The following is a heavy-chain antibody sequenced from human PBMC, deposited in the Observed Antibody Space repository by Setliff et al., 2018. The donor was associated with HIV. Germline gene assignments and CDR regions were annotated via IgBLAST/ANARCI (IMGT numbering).Heavy chain of an antibody. CDR2: IYSSGTT. D-gene: IGHD3-22*01. CDR1: GDSISSGTYY. J-gene: IGHJ4*02. V-gene: IGHV4-61*02. CDR3: ARASTRIGYDSSGYPFDY. Sequence: PSETLSLTCTVSGDSISSGTYYWSWIRQPAGKGLEWIGRIYSSGTTKYNPSLKSRVTISGDTSKNQFSLKLSSVTAADSAVYYCARASTRIGYDSSGYPFDYWGQGTLVTVSS.